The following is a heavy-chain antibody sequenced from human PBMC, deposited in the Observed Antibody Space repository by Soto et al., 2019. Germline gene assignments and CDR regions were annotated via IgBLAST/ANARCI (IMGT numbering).Heavy chain of an antibody. CDR3: ARGRASGSYYLLDY. CDR1: GDTFTTYY. CDR2: INPNSGNI. V-gene: IGHV1-8*01. D-gene: IGHD3-10*01. Sequence: ASVKVSCKASGDTFTTYYINWVRQATGHGLECMGWINPNSGNIGYAQRFQGRVTMTRDTAIRTAYMEVSSLRSDDTAVYYCARGRASGSYYLLDYWGQGTLVTVSS. J-gene: IGHJ4*02.